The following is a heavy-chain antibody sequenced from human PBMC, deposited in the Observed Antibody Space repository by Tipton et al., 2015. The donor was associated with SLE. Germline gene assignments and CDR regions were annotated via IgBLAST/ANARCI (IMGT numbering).Heavy chain of an antibody. CDR3: ARESPDWGSDY. CDR1: SGSISSGGYY. D-gene: IGHD7-27*01. V-gene: IGHV4-61*02. J-gene: IGHJ4*02. Sequence: TLSLTCTVSSGSISSGGYYWSWIRQPAGKGLEWIGRVDSSGSTYCNPSLKSRVTMSVVTSKNQFSLNLKSVTAADTAVYYCARESPDWGSDYWGQGTLVTVSS. CDR2: VDSSGST.